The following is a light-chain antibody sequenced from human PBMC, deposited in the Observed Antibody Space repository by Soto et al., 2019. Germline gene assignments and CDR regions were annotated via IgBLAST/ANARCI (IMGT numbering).Light chain of an antibody. CDR1: QSVLSSSNNKNY. J-gene: IGKJ4*01. CDR2: WAS. CDR3: QHYYSSPLT. Sequence: DIVMTQSPDSLSVSLGERATINCKSSQSVLSSSNNKNYLAWYQQKPGQPPKVVIYWASTRGSGVPDRFSGSGSGTDFTHTISSLQAEDVAVYYCQHYYSSPLTFGGGTKVEIK. V-gene: IGKV4-1*01.